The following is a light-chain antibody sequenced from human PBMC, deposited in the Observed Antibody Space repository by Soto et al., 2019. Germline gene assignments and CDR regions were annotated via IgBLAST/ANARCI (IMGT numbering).Light chain of an antibody. J-gene: IGKJ4*01. CDR2: DAS. CDR3: QQRSNWPALT. V-gene: IGKV3-11*01. Sequence: EIVLTQSPATLSLSPGERATLSCRASQSVSSYLAWYQQKPGQAPGLLIYDASNRATGIPARFSGSGSGTDFALTISSLEPEDFAVYYWQQRSNWPALTFGGGTKGEIK. CDR1: QSVSSY.